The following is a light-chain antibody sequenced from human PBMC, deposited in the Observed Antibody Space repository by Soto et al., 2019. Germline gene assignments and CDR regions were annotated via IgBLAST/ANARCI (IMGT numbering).Light chain of an antibody. CDR1: QDISNY. J-gene: IGKJ4*01. Sequence: DIQMTQSPSSLSAAVGDRVTITFQLSQDISNYLNWYQQKPGKAPKLLIYDASNLETGVPSRFSGSGSGTDFTFTISSLQHEDIATYYCQQYDNLLLTFGGGTKVDIK. V-gene: IGKV1-33*01. CDR2: DAS. CDR3: QQYDNLLLT.